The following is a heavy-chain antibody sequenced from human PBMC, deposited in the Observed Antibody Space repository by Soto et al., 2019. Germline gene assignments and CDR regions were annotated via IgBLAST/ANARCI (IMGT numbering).Heavy chain of an antibody. CDR2: ISYDGSNK. J-gene: IGHJ6*02. CDR1: GFTFSSYA. CDR3: ARGGSFGVVILDYYYYGMDV. V-gene: IGHV3-30-3*01. Sequence: QVQLVESGGGVVQPGRSLRLSCAASGFTFSSYAMHWVRQAPGKGLEWVAVISYDGSNKYYADSVKGRFTISRDNSKNTLYLQMNSLRAEDTAVYYCARGGSFGVVILDYYYYGMDVWGQGTTVTVSS. D-gene: IGHD3-3*01.